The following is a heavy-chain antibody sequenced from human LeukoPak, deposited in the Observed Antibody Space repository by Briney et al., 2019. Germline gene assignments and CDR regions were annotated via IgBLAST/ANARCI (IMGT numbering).Heavy chain of an antibody. CDR3: ARRNTADASIDF. CDR2: IFYSGGST. D-gene: IGHD2/OR15-2a*01. CDR1: GGSIIGHW. Sequence: SSETLSLTCTVSGGSIIGHWWSWIRQPPGKGLEWIGDIFYSGGSTTYNPSLKSRLTMSLDTSKNQFSLKLTSVTAADTAMYYCARRNTADASIDFWGQGTLVTASS. V-gene: IGHV4-59*08. J-gene: IGHJ4*02.